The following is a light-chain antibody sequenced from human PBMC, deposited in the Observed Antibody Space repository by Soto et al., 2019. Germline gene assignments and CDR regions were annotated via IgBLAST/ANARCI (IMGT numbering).Light chain of an antibody. CDR3: YKYDNLLPIT. J-gene: IGKJ5*01. V-gene: IGKV1-33*01. Sequence: DIQMTQSPSSLSASVGDRVTITCQASQDISNYLNWYQQKPGKAPKLLIYDASNLETGVTSRFSGCESGTDYNFTIISLQPEDSATYSWYKYDNLLPITNSKGTRLEIK. CDR2: DAS. CDR1: QDISNY.